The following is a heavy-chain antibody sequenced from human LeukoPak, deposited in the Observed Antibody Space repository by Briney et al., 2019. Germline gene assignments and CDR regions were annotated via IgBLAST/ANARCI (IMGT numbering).Heavy chain of an antibody. J-gene: IGHJ4*02. CDR2: ISSITSFI. D-gene: IGHD3-16*01. Sequence: GGSLRLSCAASGFTFSTYNMNWVRQAPGKGLEWVSSISSITSFINYADSVKGRFTISRDNAKNSLYLQMNSLRAEDTAVYYCARDYFWEQYYSDYWGQGTRVTVSS. CDR1: GFTFSTYN. V-gene: IGHV3-21*01. CDR3: ARDYFWEQYYSDY.